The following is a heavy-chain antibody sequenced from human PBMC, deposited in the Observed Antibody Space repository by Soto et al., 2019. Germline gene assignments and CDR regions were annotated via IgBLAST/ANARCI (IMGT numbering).Heavy chain of an antibody. V-gene: IGHV4-59*08. CDR2: IYYSGST. D-gene: IGHD3-16*01. J-gene: IGHJ6*03. Sequence: SETLSLTCTVSGGSISSYYWSWIRQPPGKGLEWIGYIYYSGSTNYNPSLKSRVTISVDTSKNQFSLKLSSVTAADTAVYYCARSPPTFATYYYYYYMDVWGKGTTVTVSS. CDR1: GGSISSYY. CDR3: ARSPPTFATYYYYYYMDV.